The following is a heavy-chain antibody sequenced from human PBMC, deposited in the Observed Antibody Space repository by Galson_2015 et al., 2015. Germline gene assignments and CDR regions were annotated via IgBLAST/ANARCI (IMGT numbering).Heavy chain of an antibody. CDR2: INAGNGNT. J-gene: IGHJ4*02. Sequence: SVKVSCKASGYTFTSYAMHWVRQAPGQRLEWMGWINAGNGNTKYSQKFQGRVTITRDTSASTAYMELSSLRSEDTAVYYCARDYGQDDRSGYLDYWGQGTLVTVSS. CDR1: GYTFTSYA. D-gene: IGHD3-22*01. CDR3: ARDYGQDDRSGYLDY. V-gene: IGHV1-3*01.